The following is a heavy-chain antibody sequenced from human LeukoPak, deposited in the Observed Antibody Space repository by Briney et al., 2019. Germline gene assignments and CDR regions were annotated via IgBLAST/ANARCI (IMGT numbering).Heavy chain of an antibody. V-gene: IGHV3-23*01. J-gene: IGHJ6*03. CDR3: AKGRYYYYYMDV. CDR2: ISGSGAST. Sequence: TGGSLRLSCAASGFTFSSYGMSWVRQAPGKGLEWVSAISGSGASTYYADSVKGRFTISRDNSKNTLYLQMNSLRAEDTAVYYCAKGRYYYYYMDVWGKGTTVTISS. CDR1: GFTFSSYG.